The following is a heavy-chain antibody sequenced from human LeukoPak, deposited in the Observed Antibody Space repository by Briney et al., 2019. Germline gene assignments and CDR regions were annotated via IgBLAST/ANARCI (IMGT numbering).Heavy chain of an antibody. D-gene: IGHD5/OR15-5a*01. CDR1: GFMFNNYA. V-gene: IGHV3-23*01. J-gene: IGHJ6*03. CDR3: AKRVRLSSNYYMDV. CDR2: ITGGGDDT. Sequence: GGSLRLSCAASGFMFNNYAMSWVRQAPGKDLEWVSTITGGGDDTYSADSVKGRFTISRDNSKNTLSLQMHSLRVEDTAVYYCAKRVRLSSNYYMDVWGKGTTVTVSS.